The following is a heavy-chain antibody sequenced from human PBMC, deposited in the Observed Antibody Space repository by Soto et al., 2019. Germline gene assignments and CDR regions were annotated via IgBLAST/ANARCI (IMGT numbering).Heavy chain of an antibody. CDR3: ARDHLILPAHDFFYGSDG. CDR1: GFTFSMYS. Sequence: SLRLSYEVSGFTFSMYSMSWVRQSPGKGLEWVAKIPQDGVDGHYADSVKGRCTISRDNGKNSLYLQLNNLRAEDAAVYYCARDHLILPAHDFFYGSDGWGRGAKVTVSS. CDR2: IPQDGVDG. V-gene: IGHV3-7*03. D-gene: IGHD2-21*02. J-gene: IGHJ6*02.